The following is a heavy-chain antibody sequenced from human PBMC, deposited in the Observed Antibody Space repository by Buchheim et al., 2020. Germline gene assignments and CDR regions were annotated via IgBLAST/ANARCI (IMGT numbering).Heavy chain of an antibody. V-gene: IGHV3-7*01. D-gene: IGHD3-22*01. CDR3: ARVGHYYDSSGYYPFYFDY. Sequence: EVQLVESGGGLVQPGGSLRLSCAASGFTFSSYWMSWVRQAPGKGLEWVANIKQDGSEKYYVDPVKGRFTISRDNAKNSLYLQMNSLRAEDTAVYYCARVGHYYDSSGYYPFYFDYWGQGTL. J-gene: IGHJ4*02. CDR1: GFTFSSYW. CDR2: IKQDGSEK.